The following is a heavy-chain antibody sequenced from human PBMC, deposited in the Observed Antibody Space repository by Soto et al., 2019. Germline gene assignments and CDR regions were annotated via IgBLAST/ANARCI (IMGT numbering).Heavy chain of an antibody. CDR2: IVVGSGNT. J-gene: IGHJ6*02. CDR3: AAPITIFGVVTANYYYYGMDV. Sequence: VASVKVSCKASGFTFTSSAVQWVRQARGQRLEWIGWIVVGSGNTNYAQKFQERVTITRDMSTSTAYMELSSLRSEDTAVHYCAAPITIFGVVTANYYYYGMDVWGQGTTVTVSS. D-gene: IGHD3-3*01. CDR1: GFTFTSSA. V-gene: IGHV1-58*01.